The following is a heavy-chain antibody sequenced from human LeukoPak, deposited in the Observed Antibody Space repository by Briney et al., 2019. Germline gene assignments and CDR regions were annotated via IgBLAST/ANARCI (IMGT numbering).Heavy chain of an antibody. CDR1: GYSFPMYW. CDR3: ARQDSGSYFQYSDY. J-gene: IGHJ4*02. CDR2: IYPGDSDT. D-gene: IGHD1-26*01. Sequence: GESLKISCRASGYSFPMYWIGWVRQMPGRGLEWMGIIYPGDSDTRYSPSFQGQVTISVDESINSVYLQWSSLQASDTAIYYCARQDSGSYFQYSDYWGQGTQATVSS. V-gene: IGHV5-51*01.